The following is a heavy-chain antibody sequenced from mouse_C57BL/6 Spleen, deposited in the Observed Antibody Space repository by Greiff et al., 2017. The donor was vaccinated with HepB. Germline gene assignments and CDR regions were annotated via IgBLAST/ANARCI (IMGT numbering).Heavy chain of an antibody. CDR2: IDPEDGDT. CDR1: GFNIKDYY. V-gene: IGHV14-1*01. CDR3: TTPPTDGSSYYFDY. J-gene: IGHJ2*01. Sequence: VQLQQSGAELVRPGASVKLSCTASGFNIKDYYMHWVKQRPEQGLEWIGRIDPEDGDTEYAPKFQGKATMTADTSSNTAYLQLSSLTSEDTAVYYCTTPPTDGSSYYFDYWGQGTTLTVSS. D-gene: IGHD1-1*01.